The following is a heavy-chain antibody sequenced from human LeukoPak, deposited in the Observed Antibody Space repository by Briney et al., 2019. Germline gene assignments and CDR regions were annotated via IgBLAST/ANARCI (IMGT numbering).Heavy chain of an antibody. CDR3: ARQLYGSDY. D-gene: IGHD4-17*01. CDR2: VNHSGYT. CDR1: GVSFSTYY. Sequence: SETLSLTCDVSGVSFSTYYWSWIRQSPEKGLEWIGEVNHSGYTSYNPSLKGRVTISVDTSKNQFSLKLSSVAAADTAVYYCARQLYGSDYWGQGTLVTVSS. V-gene: IGHV4-34*01. J-gene: IGHJ4*02.